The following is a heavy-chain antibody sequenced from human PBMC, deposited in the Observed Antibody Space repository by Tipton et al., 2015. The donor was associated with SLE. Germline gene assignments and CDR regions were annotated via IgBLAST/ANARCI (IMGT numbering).Heavy chain of an antibody. CDR1: GGSISSYY. V-gene: IGHV4-59*01. J-gene: IGHJ6*02. CDR2: IYYSGST. CDR3: ARNIVVVPAAYDGMDV. D-gene: IGHD2-2*01. Sequence: TLSLTCTVSGGSISSYYWSWIRQPPGKGLEWIGYIYYSGSTNYNPSLKSRVTISVDTSKNQFSLKLSSVTAADTAVYYCARNIVVVPAAYDGMDVWGQGTTVTVSS.